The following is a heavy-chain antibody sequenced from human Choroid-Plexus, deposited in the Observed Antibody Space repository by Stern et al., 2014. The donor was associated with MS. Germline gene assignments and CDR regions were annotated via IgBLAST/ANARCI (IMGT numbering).Heavy chain of an antibody. CDR2: IWYDGSNP. D-gene: IGHD6-13*01. CDR1: GFSFSRYA. CDR3: ASAYSSSHYYFDY. V-gene: IGHV3-33*01. Sequence: QVQLVQSGGGVVQPGRSLRLSYAASGFSFSRYAMHWVRQAPGKGLEWVALIWYDGSNPYYADSVTGRFTISRDNFKNTLYLQRNSLRAEDTAVYYCASAYSSSHYYFDYWGQGTLVTVSS. J-gene: IGHJ4*02.